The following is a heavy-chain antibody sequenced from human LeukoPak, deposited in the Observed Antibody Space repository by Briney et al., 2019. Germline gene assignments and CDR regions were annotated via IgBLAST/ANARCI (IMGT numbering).Heavy chain of an antibody. CDR1: GFTFSDYY. J-gene: IGHJ4*02. CDR2: ISSSGSTI. V-gene: IGHV3-11*01. D-gene: IGHD6-13*01. CDR3: ARDISRLSLGSSSWNFDY. Sequence: GGSLRLSCAASGFTFSDYYMSWIRQAPGKGLEWVSYISSSGSTIYYADSVKGRFTISRDNAKNSLYLQMDSLRAEDTAVYYCARDISRLSLGSSSWNFDYWGQGTLVTVSS.